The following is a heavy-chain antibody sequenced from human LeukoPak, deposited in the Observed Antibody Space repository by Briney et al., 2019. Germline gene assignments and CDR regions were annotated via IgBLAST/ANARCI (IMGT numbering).Heavy chain of an antibody. Sequence: PSETLPLTCAVYGGSFSGYYWSWIRQPLGKGLEWIGSIYYSGSTYYNPSLKSRVTISVDTSKNQFSLKLTSVTAADTAVYYCARTLYYYESSGYYSFDYWGQGTLVTVSS. V-gene: IGHV4-34*01. CDR3: ARTLYYYESSGYYSFDY. D-gene: IGHD3-22*01. J-gene: IGHJ4*02. CDR1: GGSFSGYY. CDR2: IYYSGST.